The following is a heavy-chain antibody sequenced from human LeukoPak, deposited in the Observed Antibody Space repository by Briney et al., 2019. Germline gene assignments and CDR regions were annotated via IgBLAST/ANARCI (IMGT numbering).Heavy chain of an antibody. CDR3: ARVCRSTSCYTGYRRDY. V-gene: IGHV4-34*01. D-gene: IGHD2-2*02. Sequence: PSETLSLTCAVYGGSFSGYYWSWIRQPPGKGLEWIGEINHSGSTNYNPSLKSRVTISVDTSKNQFSLKLSSVTAADTAVYYCARVCRSTSCYTGYRRDYWGQGTLVTVSS. CDR1: GGSFSGYY. J-gene: IGHJ4*02. CDR2: INHSGST.